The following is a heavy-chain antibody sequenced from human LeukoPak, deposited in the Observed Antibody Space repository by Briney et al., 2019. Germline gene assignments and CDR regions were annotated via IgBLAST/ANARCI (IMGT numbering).Heavy chain of an antibody. CDR3: AKGLGYRFDD. J-gene: IGHJ4*02. D-gene: IGHD3-16*02. CDR1: GFTFSSYA. CDR2: SSGSNSGT. Sequence: GSLRLSCAASGFTFSSYAMSWVRQAPGKGLEWASSSGSNSGTYYADSVKGRFTISRDNSKKTLYLQMNGLRAEDTAVYYCAKGLGYRFDDWGQGTLVTVSS. V-gene: IGHV3-23*01.